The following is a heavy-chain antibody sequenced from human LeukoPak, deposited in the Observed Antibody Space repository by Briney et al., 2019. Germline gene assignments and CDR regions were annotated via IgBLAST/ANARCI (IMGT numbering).Heavy chain of an antibody. CDR2: ISGSGSGT. J-gene: IGHJ4*02. CDR1: GFIFSKDA. CDR3: AKDPSVIN. D-gene: IGHD3-10*01. Sequence: GGTLRLSCTVSGFIFSKDAMSCVCEAPGEGVGRGSAISGSGSGTYFADSVKGGFTFSRDNSKNTLYLQMNRLRAEDAAVYYCAKDPSVINWGQGTLVTVSS. V-gene: IGHV3-23*01.